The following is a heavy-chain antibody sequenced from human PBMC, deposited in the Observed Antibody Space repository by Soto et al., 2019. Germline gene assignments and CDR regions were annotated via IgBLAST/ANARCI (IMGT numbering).Heavy chain of an antibody. CDR3: ARGKGGSGSYRVRWFDP. CDR2: INHSGST. V-gene: IGHV4-34*01. D-gene: IGHD3-10*01. CDR1: GGSFSGYY. J-gene: IGHJ5*02. Sequence: SETLSLTCAVYGGSFSGYYWSWIRQPPGKGLEWIGEINHSGSTNYNPSLKSRVTISVDTSKNQFSLKLSSVTAADTAVYYCARGKGGSGSYRVRWFDPWGQGTLVTVSS.